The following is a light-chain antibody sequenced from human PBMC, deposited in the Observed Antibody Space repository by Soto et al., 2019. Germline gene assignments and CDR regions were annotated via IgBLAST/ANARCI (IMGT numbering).Light chain of an antibody. V-gene: IGLV1-40*01. CDR1: NSNIGAGYD. CDR2: GNT. CDR3: QSYDVSLNDNHVI. J-gene: IGLJ2*01. Sequence: QSVLTQPPSVSGAPGQRVTISCTGSNSNIGAGYDVHWYQQLPGAAPRLLIYGNTNRPSGVPDRFSAPKSDTSASLAISGLQAEDEADYYCQSYDVSLNDNHVIFGEGTKLTVL.